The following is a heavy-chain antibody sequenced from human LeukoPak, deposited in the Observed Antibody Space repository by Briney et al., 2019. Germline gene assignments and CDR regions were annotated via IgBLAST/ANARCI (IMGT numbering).Heavy chain of an antibody. V-gene: IGHV4-34*01. J-gene: IGHJ6*03. Sequence: SETLSLTCAVYGGSFSGYYWSWIRQPPGKGLEWIGEINHSGSTNYNPSLKSRVTISVDTSKNQFSLKLSSVTAADTAVYYCASPRRSGSAFAKYYYYYMDVWGKGTTVTISS. CDR1: GGSFSGYY. D-gene: IGHD3-10*01. CDR2: INHSGST. CDR3: ASPRRSGSAFAKYYYYYMDV.